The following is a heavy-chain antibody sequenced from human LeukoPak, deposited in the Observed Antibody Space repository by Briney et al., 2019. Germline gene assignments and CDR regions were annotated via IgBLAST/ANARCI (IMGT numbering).Heavy chain of an antibody. D-gene: IGHD3-10*01. J-gene: IGHJ4*02. Sequence: SETLSLTCAVYGGSFSGYYWSWIRQPPGKGLEWIGEINHSGNTNSNPSLKSRVTMSVDTSKNQFSLSLRSVTAADAAVYYCARGALLWFGAKMEYYFDYWGQGTLVTVSS. V-gene: IGHV4-34*01. CDR2: INHSGNT. CDR3: ARGALLWFGAKMEYYFDY. CDR1: GGSFSGYY.